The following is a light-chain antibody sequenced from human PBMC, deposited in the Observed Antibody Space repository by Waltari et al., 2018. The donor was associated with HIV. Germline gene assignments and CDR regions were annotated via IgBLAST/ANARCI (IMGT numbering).Light chain of an antibody. CDR1: SSLIGDFS. CDR3: AVWDDSLRGGV. CDR2: ANN. J-gene: IGLJ3*02. V-gene: IGLV1-47*01. Sequence: QSVITQLLSASGPSDQSVTVSCSGSSSLIGDFSVSWYQHLPGAAPILLIYANNHRPSVVPVRFSSSRSWTSASLAISGLRSEDEVVYSCAVWDDSLRGGVFGGGTK.